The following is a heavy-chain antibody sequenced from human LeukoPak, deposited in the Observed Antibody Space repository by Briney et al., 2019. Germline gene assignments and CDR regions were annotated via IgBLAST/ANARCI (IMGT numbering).Heavy chain of an antibody. Sequence: PSETLSLTCAVYGGSFSGYYWSWIRQPPGKGLEWIGEINHSGGTKYNPSLKSRVTISVDTSKNQFSLQLNSVTPEDTAVYYCARDGGHGYSFDYWGQGTLVTVSS. CDR3: ARDGGHGYSFDY. D-gene: IGHD2-15*01. CDR1: GGSFSGYY. V-gene: IGHV4-34*01. J-gene: IGHJ4*02. CDR2: INHSGGT.